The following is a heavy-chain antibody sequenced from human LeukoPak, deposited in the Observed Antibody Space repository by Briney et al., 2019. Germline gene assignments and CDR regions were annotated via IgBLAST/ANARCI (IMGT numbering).Heavy chain of an antibody. CDR3: ARDVHSSSWPHLKVVDPDYFDY. V-gene: IGHV3-33*01. CDR1: GFTFSSYG. Sequence: GGSLRLSCAASGFTFSSYGMHWVRQAPGKGLEWVAVIWYDGSNKYYADSVKGRFTISRDNSKNTLYLQMNSLRSDDTAVYYCARDVHSSSWPHLKVVDPDYFDYWGQGTLVTVSS. J-gene: IGHJ4*02. D-gene: IGHD6-13*01. CDR2: IWYDGSNK.